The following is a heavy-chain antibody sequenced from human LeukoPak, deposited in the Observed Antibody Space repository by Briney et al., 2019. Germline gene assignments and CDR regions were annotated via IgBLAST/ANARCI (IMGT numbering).Heavy chain of an antibody. CDR3: ARHGTYCGGDCPNWFDP. J-gene: IGHJ5*02. CDR1: GGSISSYY. D-gene: IGHD2-21*02. Sequence: KPSETLSLTCTFSGGSISSYYWIWIRQPPGRGLEWIGFIFYSGSTNYNPSLKSRVTISVDTSKNQFSLKLSSVTAADTAVYYCARHGTYCGGDCPNWFDPWGQGTLVTVSS. CDR2: IFYSGST. V-gene: IGHV4-59*08.